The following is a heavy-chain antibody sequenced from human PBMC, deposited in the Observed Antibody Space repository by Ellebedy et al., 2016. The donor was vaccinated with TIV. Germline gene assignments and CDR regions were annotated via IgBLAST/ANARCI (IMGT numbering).Heavy chain of an antibody. J-gene: IGHJ3*02. Sequence: GGSLRLSXAASGFTFSSYGMHWVRQAPGKGLEWVAVISYDGSNKYYADSVKGRFTISRDNSKNTLYLQMNSLRAEDTAVYYCARVDNDYVWGSSAAAFDIWGQGTMVTVSS. CDR2: ISYDGSNK. CDR3: ARVDNDYVWGSSAAAFDI. V-gene: IGHV3-30*03. D-gene: IGHD3-16*01. CDR1: GFTFSSYG.